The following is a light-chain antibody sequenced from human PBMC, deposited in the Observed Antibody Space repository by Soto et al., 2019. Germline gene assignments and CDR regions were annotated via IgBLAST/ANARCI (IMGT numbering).Light chain of an antibody. J-gene: IGKJ5*01. V-gene: IGKV3-11*01. Sequence: EIVLTQSPATLSLSPGERATLSCRASQSVSSYLAWYQQNPGQAPRLLIYDASNRATGIPARFSGSGSGTDFTLTISSLETEDFAVYYCQQRSNWHPITFGQGTRLEI. CDR2: DAS. CDR1: QSVSSY. CDR3: QQRSNWHPIT.